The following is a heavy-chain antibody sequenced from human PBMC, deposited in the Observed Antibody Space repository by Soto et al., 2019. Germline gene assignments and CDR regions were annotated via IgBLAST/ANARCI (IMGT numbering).Heavy chain of an antibody. Sequence: ASVXVSCKAFGYTFTGYGIIWVRQAPGQGLEWMGWISAYNGNTNYAQKLQGRVTMNTDTSTSTAYMELRSLRSDDTDVYYCARYCSGGRCYHLTWLDTWGQGTLVTVSS. D-gene: IGHD2-15*01. CDR2: ISAYNGNT. CDR1: GYTFTGYG. CDR3: ARYCSGGRCYHLTWLDT. J-gene: IGHJ5*02. V-gene: IGHV1-18*01.